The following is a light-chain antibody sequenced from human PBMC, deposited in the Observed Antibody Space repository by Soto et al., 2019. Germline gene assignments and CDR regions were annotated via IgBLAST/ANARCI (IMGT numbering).Light chain of an antibody. J-gene: IGKJ2*01. V-gene: IGKV1-5*03. CDR1: QSISNW. CDR3: QQYNSYLYT. Sequence: DIQMTQSPSTLSASVGDRVTITCRASQSISNWLAWYQQKPGKAPTLLIYKASSLESGVPSRFSGSGSGTEFTLTISSLQPDDFATYYCQQYNSYLYTFGQGTKLEIK. CDR2: KAS.